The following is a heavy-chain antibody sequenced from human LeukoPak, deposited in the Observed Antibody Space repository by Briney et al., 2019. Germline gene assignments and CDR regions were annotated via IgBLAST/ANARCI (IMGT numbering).Heavy chain of an antibody. V-gene: IGHV5-51*01. Sequence: GESLKISCKGSANSFTSYWIGWVRQMPGKGLEWMGVIHPGDSDTRYNPSFQGQVTISADKSISTAYLQWSSLKASDTAIYYCATPRGGTWCPNPFDNWGQGTWSPSPQ. J-gene: IGHJ4*02. CDR3: ATPRGGTWCPNPFDN. CDR1: ANSFTSYW. D-gene: IGHD6-13*01. CDR2: IHPGDSDT.